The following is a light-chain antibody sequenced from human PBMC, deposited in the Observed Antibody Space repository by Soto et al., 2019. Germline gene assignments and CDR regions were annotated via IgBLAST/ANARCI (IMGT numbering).Light chain of an antibody. CDR2: KAS. V-gene: IGKV1-5*03. CDR1: QTISTW. CDR3: QQYNGYPYT. J-gene: IGKJ2*01. Sequence: DIQMTQSPSTLSASVGDRVTVTCRASQTISTWLAWYQQKPGTAPKLLIYKASTLESGVPSRFSGSGSGTEFILTISSLQPDDLATYYCQQYNGYPYTFGQGTKLEIK.